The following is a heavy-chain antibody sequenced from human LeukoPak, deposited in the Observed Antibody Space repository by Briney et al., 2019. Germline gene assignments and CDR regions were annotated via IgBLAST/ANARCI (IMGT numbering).Heavy chain of an antibody. V-gene: IGHV3-23*01. CDR1: GFTFSSYA. Sequence: GGSLRLSCAASGFTFSSYAMSWVRQAPGRGLEWVSAISGSGDSTYYADSVKGRFTISRDNSKNTLYLQMNSLRPEDTAVYYCPKGCASTSCYTSEYWGQGTLVTVSS. CDR3: PKGCASTSCYTSEY. J-gene: IGHJ4*02. D-gene: IGHD2-2*02. CDR2: ISGSGDST.